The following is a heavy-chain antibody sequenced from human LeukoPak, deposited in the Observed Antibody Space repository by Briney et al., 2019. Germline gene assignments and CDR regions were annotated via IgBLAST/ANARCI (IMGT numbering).Heavy chain of an antibody. CDR1: GGIFSSYA. Sequence: SVKVSCKASGGIFSSYAISWVRQAPGQGLEWMGGIIPIFGTANYAQKFQGRVTITADESTSTAYMELRSLRSDDTAVYYCARVSSGSYMLDYWGQGTLVTVSS. CDR3: ARVSSGSYMLDY. J-gene: IGHJ4*02. CDR2: IIPIFGTA. V-gene: IGHV1-69*13. D-gene: IGHD1-26*01.